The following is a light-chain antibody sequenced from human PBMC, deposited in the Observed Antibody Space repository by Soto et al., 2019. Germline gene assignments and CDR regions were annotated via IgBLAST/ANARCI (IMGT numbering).Light chain of an antibody. J-gene: IGKJ1*01. CDR1: QRISDF. CDR3: QQSDIAPWT. V-gene: IGKV1-39*01. Sequence: DILVTQAPSSLSASVGDRVTITCRARQRISDFLNRYQKKPGRAPKLLIYAASTLQSGVPSRFSGSGTGTDVTLTISGLQSEDVAVSFCQQSDIAPWTFGQGTRVEIK. CDR2: AAS.